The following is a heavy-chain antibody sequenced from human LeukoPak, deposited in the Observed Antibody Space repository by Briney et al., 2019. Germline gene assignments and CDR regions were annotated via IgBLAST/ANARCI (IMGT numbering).Heavy chain of an antibody. J-gene: IGHJ6*02. V-gene: IGHV4-59*08. Sequence: PSETLSLTCAVYGGSFSGYYWSWIRQPPGKGLEWIGYIYYSGSTNYNPSLKSRVTISVDTSKNQFSLKLSSVTAADTAVYYCARHGALHDYSNYYYGMDVWGQGTTVTVSS. CDR3: ARHGALHDYSNYYYGMDV. D-gene: IGHD4-11*01. CDR2: IYYSGST. CDR1: GGSFSGYY.